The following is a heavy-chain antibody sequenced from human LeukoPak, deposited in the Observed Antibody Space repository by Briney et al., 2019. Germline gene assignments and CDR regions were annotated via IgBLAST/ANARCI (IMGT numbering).Heavy chain of an antibody. V-gene: IGHV4-59*01. CDR2: IYYSGST. CDR1: GGSISSYY. Sequence: SETLSLTCTVSGGSISSYYWGWIRQPPGKGLEWIGYIYYSGSTNYNPSLKSRVTISVDTSKNQFSLKLSSVTAADTAVYYCARSPAVRFLEWLNWFDPWGQGTLVTVSS. D-gene: IGHD3-3*01. J-gene: IGHJ5*02. CDR3: ARSPAVRFLEWLNWFDP.